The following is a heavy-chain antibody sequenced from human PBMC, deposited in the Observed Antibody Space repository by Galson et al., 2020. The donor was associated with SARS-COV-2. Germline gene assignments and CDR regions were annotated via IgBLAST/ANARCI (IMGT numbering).Heavy chain of an antibody. V-gene: IGHV3-33*01. CDR2: IWYDGTKE. D-gene: IGHD6-13*01. CDR1: EFTFSYYG. Sequence: GGSLRLSCAASEFTFSYYGMHWVRQAPGTGLEWVAVIWYDGTKEYYADSVKGRFTISRDNSKNMVYLQMNSLRAEDTATYYCPSIYSSSSSDYWGQGTLVTVSS. CDR3: PSIYSSSSSDY. J-gene: IGHJ4*02.